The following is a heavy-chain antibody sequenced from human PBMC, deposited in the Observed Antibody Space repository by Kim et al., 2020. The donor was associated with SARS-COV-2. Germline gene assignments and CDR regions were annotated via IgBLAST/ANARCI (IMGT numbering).Heavy chain of an antibody. CDR1: GGSLSGYY. V-gene: IGHV4-34*01. Sequence: SETLSLTCAVYGGSLSGYYWSWIRQPPGKGLEWIGEINHSGSTNYNPSLKSRVTISVDTSKNQFSLKLSSVTAADTAVYYCARQFYDILTGYLLIDYWGQGTLVTVSS. CDR2: INHSGST. J-gene: IGHJ4*02. CDR3: ARQFYDILTGYLLIDY. D-gene: IGHD3-9*01.